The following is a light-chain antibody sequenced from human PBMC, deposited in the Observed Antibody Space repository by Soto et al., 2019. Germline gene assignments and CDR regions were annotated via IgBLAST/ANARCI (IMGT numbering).Light chain of an antibody. CDR1: SSNIRSNT. V-gene: IGLV1-44*01. CDR3: AAWDDRLNGVL. J-gene: IGLJ2*01. CDR2: NNN. Sequence: QSVLTQPPSASGTPGQRVTISCSGSSSNIRSNTVNWYQQLPGTAPKLLIYNNNHRPSGVPDRISGSKSGTTASLAISGLQSEEEADYYCAAWDDRLNGVLFGGGTKLTVL.